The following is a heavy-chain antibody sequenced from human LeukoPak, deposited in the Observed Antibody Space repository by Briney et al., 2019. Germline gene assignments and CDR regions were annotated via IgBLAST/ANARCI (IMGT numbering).Heavy chain of an antibody. J-gene: IGHJ3*02. V-gene: IGHV3-21*01. Sequence: GGSLRLSCAASGFTFSSYSMNWVRQAPGKGLEWVSSISSSSSYIYYADSVKGRFTISRDNSKNSLYLQMNSLRAEDTAVYYCTSHTGTGDAFRPFHIWGQGTMVTVSS. D-gene: IGHD2-21*02. CDR2: ISSSSSYI. CDR1: GFTFSSYS. CDR3: TSHTGTGDAFRPFHI.